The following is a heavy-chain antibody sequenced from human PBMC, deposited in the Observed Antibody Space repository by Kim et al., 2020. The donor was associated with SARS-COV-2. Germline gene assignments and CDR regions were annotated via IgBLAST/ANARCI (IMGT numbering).Heavy chain of an antibody. CDR1: GFTFSNAW. V-gene: IGHV3-15*01. Sequence: GGSLRLSCAASGFTFSNAWMSWVRQAPGKGLEWVGRIKSKTDGGTTDYAAPVKGRFTISRDDSKNTLYLQMNSLKTEDTAVYYCTTDPQGNLVLAPHMDVWGQGTTVTVSS. CDR3: TTDPQGNLVLAPHMDV. J-gene: IGHJ6*02. D-gene: IGHD6-13*01. CDR2: IKSKTDGGTT.